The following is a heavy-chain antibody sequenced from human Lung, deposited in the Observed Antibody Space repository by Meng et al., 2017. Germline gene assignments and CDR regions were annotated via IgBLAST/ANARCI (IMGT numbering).Heavy chain of an antibody. CDR3: ARDLNGDRGIYFDY. CDR2: IRVGNDET. Sequence: QVQLLQPGGEVKKPGAAGKVSCKTSGYTFTNYVIHWVRQAPGQRLEWMGWIRVGNDETHYSQKFQGRVTISRDTSSSTDYMELSSLRSEDTAIYYCARDLNGDRGIYFDYWGQGTLVTVSS. D-gene: IGHD3-10*01. J-gene: IGHJ4*02. CDR1: GYTFTNYV. V-gene: IGHV1-3*01.